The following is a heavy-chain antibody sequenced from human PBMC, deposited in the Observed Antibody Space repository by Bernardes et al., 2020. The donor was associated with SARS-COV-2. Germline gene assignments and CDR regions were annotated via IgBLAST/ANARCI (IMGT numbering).Heavy chain of an antibody. CDR3: AHSPQSPWVARRFYAFDI. V-gene: IGHV2-5*02. CDR1: GFSLSTSGVG. D-gene: IGHD2-15*01. J-gene: IGHJ3*02. Sequence: SGPTLVKPTQTLTLTCTFSGFSLSTSGVGVGWIRQPPGKALEWLALIYWDDDKRYSPSLKSRLTITKDTSKNQVVLIMTNMDPVDTATYYCAHSPQSPWVARRFYAFDIWGQGTMVTVSS. CDR2: IYWDDDK.